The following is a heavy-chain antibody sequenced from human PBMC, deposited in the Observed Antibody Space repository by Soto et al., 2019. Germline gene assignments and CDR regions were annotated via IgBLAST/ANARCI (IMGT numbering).Heavy chain of an antibody. D-gene: IGHD5-12*01. CDR1: GASVAGGSYY. CDR2: IPSRGRP. J-gene: IGHJ5*02. CDR3: ARDTYSGYDFGL. Sequence: QVQLRESGPGLVKPSQTLSLTCSVSGASVAGGSYYCSCVRQPPGKGLEWIGYIPSRGRPSYNPSLTRRGTISAETSKHQCSLQLTSVTAADTAVYYCARDTYSGYDFGLWGQGTMVTLSS. V-gene: IGHV4-30-4*01.